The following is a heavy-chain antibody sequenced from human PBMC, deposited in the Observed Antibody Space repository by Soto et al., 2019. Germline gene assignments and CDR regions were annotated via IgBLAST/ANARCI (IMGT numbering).Heavy chain of an antibody. CDR1: GGSISSYY. D-gene: IGHD3-3*01. V-gene: IGHV4-59*01. CDR2: IYYSGST. Sequence: PSETLSLTCTVSGGSISSYYWSWIRQPPGKGLEWIGYIYYSGSTNYNPSLKSRVTISVDTSKNQFSLKLSSVTAADTAVYYCARSQFQSGDFWRGYYIGLYYCYNVEVGGKGTTASV. J-gene: IGHJ6*03. CDR3: ARSQFQSGDFWRGYYIGLYYCYNVEV.